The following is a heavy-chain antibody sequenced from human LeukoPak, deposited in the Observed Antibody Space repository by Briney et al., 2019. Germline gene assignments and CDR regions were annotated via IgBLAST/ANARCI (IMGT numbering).Heavy chain of an antibody. Sequence: GGSLRLSCAASGFTFSSYWMSWVRQAPGKGLEWVANIKEDGSEKYYVDSVKGRFTISRDNAKNSLYLQMNSLRAEDTAVYYCARAPATNEWRCMDYWGQGTLVTVSS. D-gene: IGHD2-8*02. CDR2: IKEDGSEK. CDR1: GFTFSSYW. V-gene: IGHV3-7*01. J-gene: IGHJ4*02. CDR3: ARAPATNEWRCMDY.